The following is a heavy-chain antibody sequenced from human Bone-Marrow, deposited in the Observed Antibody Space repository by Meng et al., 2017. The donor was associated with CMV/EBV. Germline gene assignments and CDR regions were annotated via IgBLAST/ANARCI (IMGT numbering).Heavy chain of an antibody. CDR2: IYYSGST. V-gene: IGHV4-59*01. CDR3: ARESIAAAAFFDP. CDR1: GGSISSYY. D-gene: IGHD6-13*01. J-gene: IGHJ5*02. Sequence: SETLSLTCTVSGGSISSYYWSWIRQPPGKGLEWIGYIYYSGSTNYNPSLKSRVTISVDTSKNQFSLKLSSVTAADTAVYYCARESIAAAAFFDPWGQGTLVTVSS.